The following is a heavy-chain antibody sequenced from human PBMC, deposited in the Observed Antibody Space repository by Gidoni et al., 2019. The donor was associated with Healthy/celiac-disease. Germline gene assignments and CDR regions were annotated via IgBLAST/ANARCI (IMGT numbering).Heavy chain of an antibody. CDR2: IIPIFGTA. V-gene: IGHV1-69*01. CDR3: ARGGSPLVYYYGMDV. J-gene: IGHJ6*02. Sequence: QVQLVQSGAEVKKPGSSVKVSCKASGGTFSSYASSWVRQSPGQGLEWMGGIIPIFGTANYAQKFQGRVTITADESTSTAYMELSSLRSEDTAGYYCARGGSPLVYYYGMDVWGQGTTVTVSS. CDR1: GGTFSSYA. D-gene: IGHD3-16*01.